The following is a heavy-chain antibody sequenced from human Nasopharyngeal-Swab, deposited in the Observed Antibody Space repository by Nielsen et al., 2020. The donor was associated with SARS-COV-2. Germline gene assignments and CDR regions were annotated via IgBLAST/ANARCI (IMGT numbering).Heavy chain of an antibody. CDR3: IKGVDRTSRTARAFDI. CDR1: GFIFDDYS. J-gene: IGHJ3*02. D-gene: IGHD5-12*01. V-gene: IGHV3-9*01. CDR2: IAWNSVVI. Sequence: SLKISCVASGFIFDDYSMHWVRQGPGRALEWVSGIAWNSVVIGYAESVKGQFTISRDNAKNSLYLEMNSLRPEDTALYYCIKGVDRTSRTARAFDIWGQGTMVTVSS.